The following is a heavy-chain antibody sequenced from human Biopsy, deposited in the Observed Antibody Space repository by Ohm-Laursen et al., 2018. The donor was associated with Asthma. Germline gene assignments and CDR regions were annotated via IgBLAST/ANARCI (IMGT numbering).Heavy chain of an antibody. J-gene: IGHJ4*02. D-gene: IGHD6-19*01. CDR2: IYSGGTS. Sequence: ETLSLTCAASGFTVSRDYMFWVRQAPGKGLEWVSVIYSGGTSHTADSVRGRFTISRDYSKNTLYLQMRSLRAEDTAVYYCARGDSSGWSQYYFDYWGQGTLVTVSS. CDR1: GFTVSRDY. CDR3: ARGDSSGWSQYYFDY. V-gene: IGHV3-53*01.